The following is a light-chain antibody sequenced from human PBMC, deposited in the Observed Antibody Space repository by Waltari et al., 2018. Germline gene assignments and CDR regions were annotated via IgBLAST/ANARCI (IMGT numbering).Light chain of an antibody. CDR3: GSYRYGSSLV. V-gene: IGLV2-14*03. Sequence: QSALTQPASVSGSPGQSIAISCAGTSSDGGGYNFVSWYQQQPGKAPKTMIYDVTKRPSGVSDRFSGSKSGNTASLTISGLQAEDEGDYYCGSYRYGSSLVFGGGTRLTVL. CDR1: SSDGGGYNF. CDR2: DVT. J-gene: IGLJ2*01.